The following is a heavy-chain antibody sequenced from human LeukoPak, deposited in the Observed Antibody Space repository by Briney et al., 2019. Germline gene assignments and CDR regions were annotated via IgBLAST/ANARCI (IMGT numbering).Heavy chain of an antibody. CDR1: GESSSAYY. Sequence: SETLSLTCAVYGESSSAYYWSWIRQPPGKGLEWIGEINHSGRTIYNPSLTSRVTISVDTSKNQFSLKLNSVTAADTAVYYCARDIGGAGYWGQGTLVTVSS. V-gene: IGHV4-34*01. CDR3: ARDIGGAGY. CDR2: INHSGRT. D-gene: IGHD6-19*01. J-gene: IGHJ4*02.